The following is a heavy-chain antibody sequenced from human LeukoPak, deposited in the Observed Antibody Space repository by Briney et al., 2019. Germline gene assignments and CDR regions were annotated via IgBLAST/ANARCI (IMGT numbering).Heavy chain of an antibody. V-gene: IGHV3-74*01. Sequence: GGALRLSCAASGCIFSSYWLHWVRHAPGRGVAWVSGINTDGSSTRYADSVKGRFTITRDNTKNTLKLQMNSLRAEDTAVYYGARHFMYNVNCAGCWGQGTLGTVSS. CDR3: ARHFMYNVNCAGC. D-gene: IGHD1-14*01. CDR1: GCIFSSYW. CDR2: INTDGSST. J-gene: IGHJ4*02.